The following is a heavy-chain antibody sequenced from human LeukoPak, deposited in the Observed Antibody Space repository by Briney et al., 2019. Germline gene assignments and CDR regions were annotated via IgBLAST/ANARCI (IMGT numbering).Heavy chain of an antibody. D-gene: IGHD3-16*01. Sequence: SETLSLTCAVSGYSLGKNYYWGWIRQPPGKGLEWMGRIYGTGSTSYNPSLMNRVTMSVDTSKNHFSLKLTSVTAADTAVYYCARYDSRGSASTRFDYWGQGILVTISS. CDR2: IYGTGST. V-gene: IGHV4-38-2*01. J-gene: IGHJ4*02. CDR3: ARYDSRGSASTRFDY. CDR1: GYSLGKNYY.